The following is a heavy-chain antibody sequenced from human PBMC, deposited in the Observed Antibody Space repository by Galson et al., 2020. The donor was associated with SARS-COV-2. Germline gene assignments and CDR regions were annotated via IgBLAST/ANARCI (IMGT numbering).Heavy chain of an antibody. CDR3: ASRPPYYGDGFDY. Sequence: ETSETLSLTCAVYGGSFSGYYWSWIRQPPGKGLEWIGEINRSGSTNYNPSLKSRVTISVDTSKNQFSLKLSSVTAADTAVYYCASRPPYYGDGFDYWGQGTLVTVSS. D-gene: IGHD4-17*01. CDR2: INRSGST. J-gene: IGHJ4*02. CDR1: GGSFSGYY. V-gene: IGHV4-34*01.